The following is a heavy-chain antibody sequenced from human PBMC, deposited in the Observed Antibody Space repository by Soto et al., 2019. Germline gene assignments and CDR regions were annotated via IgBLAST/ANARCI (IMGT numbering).Heavy chain of an antibody. J-gene: IGHJ6*02. V-gene: IGHV3-30-3*01. CDR1: AFTLSKFA. CDR3: ARGNMDV. D-gene: IGHD1-1*01. CDR2: TSKDGINT. Sequence: QVQLVESGGGVVQPGRSLRLSCAASAFTLSKFAMHWVRQAPGKGLEWVAVTSKDGINTYYADSVKGRFTISRDNSTSTIYLQMNSLRTEDTALYYCARGNMDVWGQGTTVTVSS.